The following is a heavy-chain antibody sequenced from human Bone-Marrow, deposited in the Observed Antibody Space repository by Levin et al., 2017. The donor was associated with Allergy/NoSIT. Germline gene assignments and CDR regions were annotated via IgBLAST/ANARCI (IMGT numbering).Heavy chain of an antibody. D-gene: IGHD3-16*01. CDR2: MSPISNRT. V-gene: IGHV1-46*01. J-gene: IGHJ6*02. Sequence: GESLKISCKASGYSFTKYFLHWIRQAPGQGLEWVGIMSPISNRTTYAQKFQGRVAMTRDTSATTVYMELSSLTSEDTAVYFCVRVFYGTDYVAHGMDVWGQGTTVTVSS. CDR1: GYSFTKYF. CDR3: VRVFYGTDYVAHGMDV.